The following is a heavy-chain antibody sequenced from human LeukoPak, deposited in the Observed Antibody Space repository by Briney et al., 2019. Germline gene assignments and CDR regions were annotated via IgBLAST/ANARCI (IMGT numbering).Heavy chain of an antibody. J-gene: IGHJ5*02. Sequence: ASVKVSCKASGYTFTGYYMHWVRQAPGQGLEWMGWINPNSGGTNYAQKFQGRVTMTRDTSISTAYMELSRLRSDDTAVYYCARDSRVTAWYNWSDPWGQGTLVTVSS. V-gene: IGHV1-2*02. CDR1: GYTFTGYY. D-gene: IGHD1-14*01. CDR3: ARDSRVTAWYNWSDP. CDR2: INPNSGGT.